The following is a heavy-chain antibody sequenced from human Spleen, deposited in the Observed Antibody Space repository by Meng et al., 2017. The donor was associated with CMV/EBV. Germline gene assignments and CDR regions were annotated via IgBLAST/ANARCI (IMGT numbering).Heavy chain of an antibody. Sequence: SVKVSCKASGYTFSNYDINWVRQATGQGLEWMGIINPSGGSTSYAQKFQGRVTMTRDTSTSTVYMELSSLRSEDTAVYYCASAYDFSWKVPDYWGQGTLVTVSS. CDR1: GYTFSNYD. J-gene: IGHJ4*02. D-gene: IGHD3-3*01. V-gene: IGHV1-46*01. CDR3: ASAYDFSWKVPDY. CDR2: INPSGGST.